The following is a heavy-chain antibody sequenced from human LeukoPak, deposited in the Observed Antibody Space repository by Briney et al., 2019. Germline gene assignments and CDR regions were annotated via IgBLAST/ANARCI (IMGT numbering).Heavy chain of an antibody. Sequence: PSETLSLTCTVSGGPISSSSYYWGCIRQPPGKGLEWIGSIYYSGSTYYNPSLKSRVTISVDTSKNQFSLKLSSVTAADTAVYYCASITLRVLDYWGQGTLVTVSS. V-gene: IGHV4-39*01. CDR2: IYYSGST. CDR1: GGPISSSSYY. J-gene: IGHJ4*02. D-gene: IGHD3-3*01. CDR3: ASITLRVLDY.